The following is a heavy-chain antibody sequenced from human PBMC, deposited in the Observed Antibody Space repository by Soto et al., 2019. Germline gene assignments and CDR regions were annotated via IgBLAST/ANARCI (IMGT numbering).Heavy chain of an antibody. CDR3: ARHLAVATDRSIDY. CDR1: GDSISSSTSY. CDR2: IYYSGRT. J-gene: IGHJ4*02. D-gene: IGHD6-19*01. Sequence: QLQLQESGPGLVKPSETLSLTCTVSGDSISSSTSYWSWIRQPPGKGLEWIGNIYYSGRTYYNPPLKSRVPIPVDTSKNQVSLKLSSVTAADTAVYFCARHLAVATDRSIDYWGQGTLVTVSS. V-gene: IGHV4-39*01.